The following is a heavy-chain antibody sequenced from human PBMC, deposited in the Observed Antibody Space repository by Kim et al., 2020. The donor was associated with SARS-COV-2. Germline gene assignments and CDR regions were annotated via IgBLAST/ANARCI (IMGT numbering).Heavy chain of an antibody. CDR3: ARPSGYSYYFDY. D-gene: IGHD5-18*01. V-gene: IGHV3-48*02. CDR2: ISGSSSII. Sequence: GGSLRLSCAASGFSFSSYSMNWVRQAPGKGLEWVSHISGSSSIIYYADSVKGRFTISRDNAKNSLYLQMNSLRDEDTAVYYCARPSGYSYYFDYWGQGTLVTVSS. CDR1: GFSFSSYS. J-gene: IGHJ4*02.